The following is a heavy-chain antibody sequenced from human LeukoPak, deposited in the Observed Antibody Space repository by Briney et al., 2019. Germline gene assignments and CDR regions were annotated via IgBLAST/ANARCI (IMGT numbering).Heavy chain of an antibody. CDR2: INQDGSEK. Sequence: GGSLRLSCAASGFTFSNYWMSWVRQAPGKGLEWVANINQDGSEKYYVDSVKGRFTISRDNAKNSLYLHMNSLRAEDTAVYYCAREGSYLDAFDMWGQGTMVTVSS. V-gene: IGHV3-7*01. CDR1: GFTFSNYW. J-gene: IGHJ3*02. D-gene: IGHD1-26*01. CDR3: AREGSYLDAFDM.